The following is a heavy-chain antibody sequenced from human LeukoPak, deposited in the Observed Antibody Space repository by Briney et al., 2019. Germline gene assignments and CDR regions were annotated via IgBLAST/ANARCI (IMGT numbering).Heavy chain of an antibody. D-gene: IGHD6-6*01. CDR1: GFTLVFYP. V-gene: IGHV3-23*01. J-gene: IGHJ4*02. CDR2: IGGVEGDT. CDR3: ASEGTLSQGRRRGIAAPDY. Sequence: GGSLSLSWVAFGFTLVFYPLNWFGRLPGGGLEWVSGIGGVEGDTYYADSVKGRFTISRDHSKNTLYLQMNSLRAEDTAVYYCASEGTLSQGRRRGIAAPDYWGQGTLVTVSS.